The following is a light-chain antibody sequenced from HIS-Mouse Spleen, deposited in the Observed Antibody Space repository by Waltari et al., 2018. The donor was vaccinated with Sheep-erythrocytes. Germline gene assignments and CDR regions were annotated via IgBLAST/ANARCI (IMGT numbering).Light chain of an antibody. V-gene: IGKV3-20*01. Sequence: IVLTQSPGTLSLSPGERATLSCRASQSVSSSYLAWYQQKPGQAPRLLIYGASSRATGIPDRFSGSGSGTAFTLTISRLEPEDFAVYYCKQYGSSHTFDQGTKLEIK. CDR2: GAS. CDR3: KQYGSSHT. J-gene: IGKJ2*01. CDR1: QSVSSSY.